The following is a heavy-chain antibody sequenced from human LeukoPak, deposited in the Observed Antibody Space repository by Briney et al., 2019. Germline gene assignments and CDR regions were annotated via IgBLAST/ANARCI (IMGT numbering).Heavy chain of an antibody. V-gene: IGHV3-23*01. CDR3: VTKGGRFDF. CDR1: GFSFSRNW. J-gene: IGHJ4*02. Sequence: GGSLRLSCAASGFSFSRNWMHWVRQAPGKGLEWVSTINNNAVSTYYADSVKGRFTISRDNSRSTLYLQMDSVRAEDTAVYYCVTKGGRFDFWGQGTLVSASS. CDR2: INNNAVST. D-gene: IGHD3-16*01.